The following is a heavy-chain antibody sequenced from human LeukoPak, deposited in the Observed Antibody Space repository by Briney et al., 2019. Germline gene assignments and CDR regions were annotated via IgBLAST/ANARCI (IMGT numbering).Heavy chain of an antibody. Sequence: PGGSLRLSCEASGFTVSSNYMSWVRQAPGKGLEWVSVIYSGGSTYYADSVKGRFTISRDNSKNTLYLQMNSLRAEDTAVYYCARDAYCGGDCYYFDYWGQGTLVTVSS. V-gene: IGHV3-53*01. CDR1: GFTVSSNY. J-gene: IGHJ4*02. CDR3: ARDAYCGGDCYYFDY. D-gene: IGHD2-21*02. CDR2: IYSGGST.